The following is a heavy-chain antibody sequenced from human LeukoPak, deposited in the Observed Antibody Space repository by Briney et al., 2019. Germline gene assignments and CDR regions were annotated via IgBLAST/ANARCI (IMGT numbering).Heavy chain of an antibody. V-gene: IGHV1-69*06. CDR1: GGTFSSYA. CDR3: ATDGAAAAGFDY. D-gene: IGHD6-13*01. CDR2: IIPIFGTA. Sequence: SVKVSCKASGGTFSSYAISWVRQAPGQGLEWMGGIIPIFGTANYAQKFQGRVTMTEDTSTDTAYMELSSLRSEDTAVYYCATDGAAAAGFDYWGQGTLVTVSS. J-gene: IGHJ4*02.